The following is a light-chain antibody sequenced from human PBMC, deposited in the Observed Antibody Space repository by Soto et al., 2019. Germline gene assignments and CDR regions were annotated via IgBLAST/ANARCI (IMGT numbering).Light chain of an antibody. CDR2: AAS. J-gene: IGKJ1*01. Sequence: DIQMTQSPSSLSASVGDRVTITCRASQGISNYLAWYQQKPGTVPKLLISAASTLQTGVPSRFSGGGSGTDFTLTISSLQPEDVATYYCQKYNSAPRTFGQGTKVDIK. CDR3: QKYNSAPRT. V-gene: IGKV1-27*01. CDR1: QGISNY.